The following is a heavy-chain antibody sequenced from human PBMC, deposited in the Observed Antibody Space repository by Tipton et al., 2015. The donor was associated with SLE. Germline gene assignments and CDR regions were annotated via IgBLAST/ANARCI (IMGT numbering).Heavy chain of an antibody. CDR3: AKQSCSSTSCYRNPRAPYYYYYDMDV. CDR1: GFTFSSYA. V-gene: IGHV3-30-3*01. D-gene: IGHD2-2*02. Sequence: SLRLSCAASGFTFSSYAMHWVRQAPGKGLEWVAVISYDGSNKYYADSVKGRFTISRDNSKNTLYLQMNSLRAEDTAVYYCAKQSCSSTSCYRNPRAPYYYYYDMDVWGQGTTVTVSS. J-gene: IGHJ6*02. CDR2: ISYDGSNK.